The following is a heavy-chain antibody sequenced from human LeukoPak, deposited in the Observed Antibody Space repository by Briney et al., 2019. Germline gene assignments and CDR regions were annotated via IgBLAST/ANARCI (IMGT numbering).Heavy chain of an antibody. V-gene: IGHV3-53*01. CDR2: IYSGGST. J-gene: IGHJ4*02. Sequence: GGSLRLSCAASGFTVSSNYMSWVRQAPGKGLEWVSVIYSGGSTYYADSVKGRFTISRDNSKNTLYLQMNSLRAEDTAVYYCATSGGSELFDYWGQGTLATVSS. CDR1: GFTVSSNY. CDR3: ATSGGSELFDY. D-gene: IGHD1-1*01.